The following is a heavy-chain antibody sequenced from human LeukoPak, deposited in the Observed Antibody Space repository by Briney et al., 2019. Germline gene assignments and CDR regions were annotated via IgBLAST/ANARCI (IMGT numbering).Heavy chain of an antibody. CDR3: AIYWGGGYYDILTGYPHNDY. J-gene: IGHJ4*02. D-gene: IGHD3-9*01. Sequence: GGSLRLSCAASGFTFSSYGMHWVRQAPGKGLEWVAVISYDGSNKYYADSVKGRFTISRDNSKNTLYLQMNSLRAEDTAVYYCAIYWGGGYYDILTGYPHNDYWGQGTLVTVSS. CDR2: ISYDGSNK. CDR1: GFTFSSYG. V-gene: IGHV3-30*03.